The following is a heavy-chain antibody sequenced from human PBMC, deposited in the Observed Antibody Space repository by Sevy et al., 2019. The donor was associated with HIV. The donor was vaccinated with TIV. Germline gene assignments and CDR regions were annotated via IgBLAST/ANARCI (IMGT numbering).Heavy chain of an antibody. CDR1: GYTLTNYY. Sequence: ASVKVSCKASGYTLTNYYLHWLRQAPGQGLEWVGYINPKSGVTNYPRKFRGRVTVTADTSLGTVYMEVRSLRSDDTALYYCARGRVMFDSWGQGSLVTVSS. CDR3: ARGRVMFDS. V-gene: IGHV1-2*02. J-gene: IGHJ4*02. CDR2: INPKSGVT.